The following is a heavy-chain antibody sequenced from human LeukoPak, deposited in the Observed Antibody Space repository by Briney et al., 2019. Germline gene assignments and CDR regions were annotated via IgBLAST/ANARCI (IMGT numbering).Heavy chain of an antibody. CDR3: AREESVVTWTGNFDY. CDR1: GYTFTSYY. J-gene: IGHJ4*02. CDR2: INPSGGST. D-gene: IGHD3/OR15-3a*01. Sequence: ASVKVSCKASGYTFTSYYMHWVRQAPGQGLEWMGIINPSGGSTSYAQKFQGRVTMTRDTSTSTVCMELSSLRSEDTAVYYCAREESVVTWTGNFDYWGQGTLVTVSS. V-gene: IGHV1-46*01.